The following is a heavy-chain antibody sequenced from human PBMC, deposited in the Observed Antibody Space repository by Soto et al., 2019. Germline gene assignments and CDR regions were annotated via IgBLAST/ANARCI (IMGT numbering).Heavy chain of an antibody. V-gene: IGHV4-59*12. D-gene: IGHD6-13*01. J-gene: IGHJ4*02. CDR2: IYDDGSA. CDR3: ARGADRGSSSWLYYFDY. Sequence: TLSLTCTVSGGSISSSYWSWIRQPPGKGLEWLAYIYDDGSANYNPSLKSRATISLDMSKNQFSLKLTSVTAADTAVYYCARGADRGSSSWLYYFDYWGQGTLVTVSS. CDR1: GGSISSSY.